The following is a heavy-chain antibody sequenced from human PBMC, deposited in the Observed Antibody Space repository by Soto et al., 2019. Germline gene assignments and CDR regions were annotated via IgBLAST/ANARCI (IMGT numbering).Heavy chain of an antibody. Sequence: PSETLSLTCTVYGGSIRSYYWSWIRQPPGKGLEWIGYIYYTGSTNYNPSLWSRVTMSVDTSKNQFSLKLTSVTAADTAVYYCARETEYCSGGRCYSLLDYWGQGALVTVSS. J-gene: IGHJ4*02. CDR2: IYYTGST. V-gene: IGHV4-59*01. CDR1: GGSIRSYY. CDR3: ARETEYCSGGRCYSLLDY. D-gene: IGHD2-15*01.